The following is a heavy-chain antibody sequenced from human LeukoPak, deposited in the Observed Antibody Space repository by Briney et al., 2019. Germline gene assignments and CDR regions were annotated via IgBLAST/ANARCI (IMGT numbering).Heavy chain of an antibody. CDR1: GFTFSSYW. V-gene: IGHV3-74*01. CDR3: ASKRWLQSSFDY. J-gene: IGHJ4*02. D-gene: IGHD5-24*01. CDR2: INSDGSST. Sequence: GGSLRLSCATSGFTFSSYWMHWVRQTPGKGLVWVSRINSDGSSTSYADSVKGRFTISRDNAKNTVYLQMNSLRAEDTAVYYCASKRWLQSSFDYWGQGTLVTVSS.